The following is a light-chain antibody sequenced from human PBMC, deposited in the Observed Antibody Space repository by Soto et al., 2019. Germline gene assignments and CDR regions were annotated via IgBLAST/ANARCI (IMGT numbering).Light chain of an antibody. CDR3: QLYGGSPPWT. J-gene: IGKJ1*01. Sequence: EIVLTQSPGTLSWSPGERATLACGASQSVSSSYLAWYLQKPGQAPRLLIFGTSSRATGVPDRFSGSGSGTDFTLTISTLEPEDFAVYYCQLYGGSPPWTFGRGTKVDIK. V-gene: IGKV3-20*01. CDR2: GTS. CDR1: QSVSSSY.